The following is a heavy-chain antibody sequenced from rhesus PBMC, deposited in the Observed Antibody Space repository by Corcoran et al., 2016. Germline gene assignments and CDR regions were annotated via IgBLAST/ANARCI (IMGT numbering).Heavy chain of an antibody. Sequence: QVQLQESGPGVVKPSETLSVTCAVSGGSISSSYWSWFRQAPGKGLEWIGYIYGSGSSTNSNPSLKSRVTLSVDTSKNQLSLKLSSVTAADTAVYYCARYTLRGFDYWGQGVLVTVSS. CDR2: IYGSGSST. CDR1: GGSISSSY. V-gene: IGHV4-169*01. CDR3: ARYTLRGFDY. D-gene: IGHD3S6*01. J-gene: IGHJ4*01.